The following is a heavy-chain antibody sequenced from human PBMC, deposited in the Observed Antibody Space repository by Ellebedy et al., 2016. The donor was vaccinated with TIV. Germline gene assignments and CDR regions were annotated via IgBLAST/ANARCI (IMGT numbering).Heavy chain of an antibody. Sequence: ASVKVSXXASGYTFTSYAMHWVRQAPGRRLEWMGWINVGNGNTKYSQKFQGRVTITRDTSATTAYMELSSLRSEDTAVYYCGRGRSRWYFDLWGRGTLVTVSS. CDR2: INVGNGNT. V-gene: IGHV1-3*01. J-gene: IGHJ2*01. D-gene: IGHD3-3*01. CDR1: GYTFTSYA. CDR3: GRGRSRWYFDL.